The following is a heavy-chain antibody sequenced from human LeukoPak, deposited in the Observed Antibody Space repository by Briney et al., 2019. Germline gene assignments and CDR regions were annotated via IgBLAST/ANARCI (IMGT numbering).Heavy chain of an antibody. J-gene: IGHJ4*02. CDR1: GFTFSSYV. CDR2: VSGGGVTT. CDR3: PKRSYASGWYPLDY. V-gene: IGHV3-23*01. D-gene: IGHD6-19*01. Sequence: SGGSLRLSCAASGFTFSSYVMSWVRQAPGKGLEWVSTVSGGGVTTYYADSAKGRFTISRDNSKNTLYLQMNSLRAEDTAVYYCPKRSYASGWYPLDYWGQGILVTVSS.